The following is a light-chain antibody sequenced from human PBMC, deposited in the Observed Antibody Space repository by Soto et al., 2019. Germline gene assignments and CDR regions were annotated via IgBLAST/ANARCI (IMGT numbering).Light chain of an antibody. J-gene: IGLJ2*01. CDR3: SSYSSSTTVV. CDR1: SSDVGTYNR. CDR2: EVS. Sequence: QSALTQPPSVSGSPGQSVTISCTGTSSDVGTYNRVSWYQQPPGTAPKLMIYEVSNRPSGVPDRFSGTKSGNAASLTISGLEAEEEANYYCSSYSSSTTVVFGGGTKVTVL. V-gene: IGLV2-18*02.